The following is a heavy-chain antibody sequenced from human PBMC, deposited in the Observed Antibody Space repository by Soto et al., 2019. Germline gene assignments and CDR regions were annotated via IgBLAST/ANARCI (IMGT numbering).Heavy chain of an antibody. J-gene: IGHJ4*02. CDR1: GFTFSSYG. Sequence: QVQLVESGGGVVQPGRSLRLSCAASGFTFSSYGMHWVRQAPGKGLEWVAVISYDGSNKYYADSVKGRFTISRDNSKNTLCLQMNSLRAEDTAVYYCAKVGIAAAGPIDYWGQGTLVTVSS. CDR2: ISYDGSNK. CDR3: AKVGIAAAGPIDY. D-gene: IGHD6-13*01. V-gene: IGHV3-30*18.